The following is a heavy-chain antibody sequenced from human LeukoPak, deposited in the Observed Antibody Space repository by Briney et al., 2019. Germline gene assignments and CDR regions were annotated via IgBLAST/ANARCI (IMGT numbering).Heavy chain of an antibody. D-gene: IGHD2-2*02. V-gene: IGHV1-8*01. CDR1: GYTFTSYD. J-gene: IGHJ5*02. CDR2: MNPNSGNT. Sequence: ASVKVSCKASGYTFTSYDINWVRQATGQGLEWMGWMNPNSGNTGYAQKYQGRVTMTRNTSISTAYMELSSLRSEDTAVYYCARGKGRRRYCSSTGCYTGNWFDPWGQGTLVTVSS. CDR3: ARGKGRRRYCSSTGCYTGNWFDP.